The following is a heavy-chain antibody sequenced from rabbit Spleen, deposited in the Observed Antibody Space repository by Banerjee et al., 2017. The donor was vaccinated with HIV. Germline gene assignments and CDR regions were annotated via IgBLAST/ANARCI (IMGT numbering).Heavy chain of an antibody. J-gene: IGHJ4*01. Sequence: QEQLVESGGGLVRPEGSLKLSCKASGFSFSNKAVMCWVRQAPGKGLEWIACIYAGSSGSTYYASWAKGRFTISKSSSTTVTLQMTSLTAADTATYFCARDSYASSSGYYFNLWGQGTLVTVS. CDR1: GFSFSNKAV. V-gene: IGHV1S45*01. D-gene: IGHD1-1*01. CDR3: ARDSYASSSGYYFNL. CDR2: IYAGSSGST.